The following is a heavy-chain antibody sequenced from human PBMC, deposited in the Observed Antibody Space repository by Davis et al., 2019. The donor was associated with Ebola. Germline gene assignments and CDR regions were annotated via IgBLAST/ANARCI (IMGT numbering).Heavy chain of an antibody. CDR3: ARVAVAVPVATHNWYFDL. Sequence: PSETLSLTCAVSGYSISSGYYWSWIRQPPGKGLEWIGYISYSGSTNYNPSLKSRVTISLDTSDNKISLNLRSVTAVDTAVYYCARVAVAVPVATHNWYFDLWGRGTLVTVSS. CDR2: ISYSGST. J-gene: IGHJ2*01. CDR1: GYSISSGYY. D-gene: IGHD2-2*01. V-gene: IGHV4-61*01.